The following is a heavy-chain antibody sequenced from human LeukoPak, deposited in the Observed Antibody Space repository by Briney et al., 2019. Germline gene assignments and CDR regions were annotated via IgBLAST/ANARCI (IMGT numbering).Heavy chain of an antibody. V-gene: IGHV1-2*02. CDR1: GYTFTGYY. CDR3: ARDYYGSGRGYLDF. D-gene: IGHD3-10*01. Sequence: ASVKVSCKASGYTFTGYYMHWVRQAPGQGLEWMGWINPNSGGTNYAQKFQGRVTMTTETSINAAYMELTSLTSDDTAMYYCARDYYGSGRGYLDFWGRGTLVTVSA. CDR2: INPNSGGT. J-gene: IGHJ2*01.